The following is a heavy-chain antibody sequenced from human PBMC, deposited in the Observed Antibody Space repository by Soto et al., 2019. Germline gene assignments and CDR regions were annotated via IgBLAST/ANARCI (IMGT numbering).Heavy chain of an antibody. D-gene: IGHD1-20*01. CDR1: GYTFTSYG. CDR2: ISGRNGDT. V-gene: IGHV1-18*01. CDR3: GRGRYGDY. J-gene: IGHJ4*02. Sequence: QVHLVQSGAEVKKPGASVKVSCKGSGYTFTSYGITWVRQAPGQGLEGMGWISGRNGDTDYAQKLHGRVTVTRDTATSTAYMELRSLRSDDTAVYYCGRGRYGDYSGQGALVTVSS.